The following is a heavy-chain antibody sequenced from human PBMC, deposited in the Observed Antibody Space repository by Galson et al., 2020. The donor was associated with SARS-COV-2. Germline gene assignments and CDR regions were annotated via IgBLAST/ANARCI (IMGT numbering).Heavy chain of an antibody. J-gene: IGHJ6*02. Sequence: SGPTLVKPTETLTLTCTVSGFSLSNARMGVSWIRQPTGKALEWLVHIFSTDEKYYSTSLKSRLTISKDTSKSQVVLTMTNMDPVDTATYYCARDYCSSTSCLPADYYGMDVWGQGTTVTVSS. CDR2: IFSTDEK. CDR1: GFSLSNARMG. D-gene: IGHD2-2*01. CDR3: ARDYCSSTSCLPADYYGMDV. V-gene: IGHV2-26*01.